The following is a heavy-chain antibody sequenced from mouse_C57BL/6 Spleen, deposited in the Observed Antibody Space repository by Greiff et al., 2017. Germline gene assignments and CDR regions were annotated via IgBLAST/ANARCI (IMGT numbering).Heavy chain of an antibody. Sequence: QVQLQQPGAELVKPGASVKVSCKASGYTFTSYWMHWVKQRPGQGLEWIGRIHPSDSDTNYNQKFKGKATLTVDQSSSPAYMQLSSLTSEDSAVYCCAREGLRSLYYFDFWGQGTTRTVSS. CDR3: AREGLRSLYYFDF. J-gene: IGHJ2*01. CDR1: GYTFTSYW. D-gene: IGHD1-1*01. CDR2: IHPSDSDT. V-gene: IGHV1-74*01.